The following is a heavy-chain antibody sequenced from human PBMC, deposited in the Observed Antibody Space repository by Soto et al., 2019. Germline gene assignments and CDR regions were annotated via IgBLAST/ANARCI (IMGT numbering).Heavy chain of an antibody. CDR1: GFTFSSYS. CDR3: ARDREMITFGGADTFDY. CDR2: ISSSSSTI. Sequence: GGSLRLSCAASGFTFSSYSMNWVRQAPGKGLEWVSYISSSSSTIYYADSVKGRFTISRDNAKNSLYLQMNSLRAEDTAVYYCARDREMITFGGADTFDYWGQGTLVTVSS. J-gene: IGHJ4*02. D-gene: IGHD3-16*01. V-gene: IGHV3-48*01.